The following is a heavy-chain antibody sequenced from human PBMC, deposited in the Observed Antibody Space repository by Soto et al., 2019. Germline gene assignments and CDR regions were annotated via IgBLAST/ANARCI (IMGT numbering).Heavy chain of an antibody. Sequence: GGSLRLSCAASGFTFSRYSMNWVRQAPGKGLEWVASISSASSETWYADSVKGRFIISRDNAQNSLFLQMNTLRPEDSAIYYCARVAYWGPGTQVTVSS. CDR1: GFTFSRYS. V-gene: IGHV3-21*01. J-gene: IGHJ4*02. CDR3: ARVAY. CDR2: ISSASSET.